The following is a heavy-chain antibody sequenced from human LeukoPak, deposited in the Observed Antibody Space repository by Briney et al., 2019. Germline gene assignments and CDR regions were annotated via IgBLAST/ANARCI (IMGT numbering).Heavy chain of an antibody. CDR2: IKQDGSEK. CDR3: ARGEYYYDSSGYYPGFDP. CDR1: GFTFSSYR. D-gene: IGHD3-22*01. J-gene: IGHJ5*02. V-gene: IGHV3-7*04. Sequence: GGSLRLSCAASGFTFSSYRMSWVRQAPGKGLEWVANIKQDGSEKYYVDSVKGRFTISRDNAKNSLYLQMNSLRAEDTAVYYCARGEYYYDSSGYYPGFDPWGQGTLVTVSS.